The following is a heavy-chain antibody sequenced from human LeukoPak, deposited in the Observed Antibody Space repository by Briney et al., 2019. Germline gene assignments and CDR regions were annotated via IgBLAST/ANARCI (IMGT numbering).Heavy chain of an antibody. J-gene: IGHJ4*02. CDR3: ARADAYSSSWNDY. CDR2: IYHSGST. D-gene: IGHD6-13*01. V-gene: IGHV4-4*02. CDR1: GGSISSSNW. Sequence: SETLSLTCAVSGGSISSSNWWSWVRQPPGKGLEWIGEIYHSGSTNYNPSLKSRVTISVDKSKNQFSLKLSSVTAADTAVYYCARADAYSSSWNDYWGQGTLVTVSS.